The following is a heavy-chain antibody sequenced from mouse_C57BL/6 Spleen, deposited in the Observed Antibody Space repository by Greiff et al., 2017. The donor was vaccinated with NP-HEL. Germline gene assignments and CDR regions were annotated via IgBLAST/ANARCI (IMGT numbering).Heavy chain of an antibody. CDR3: TRKLDY. V-gene: IGHV1-15*01. CDR2: IDPETGGT. Sequence: QVQLQQSGAELVRPGASVTLSCKASGYTFTDYEMHWVKQTPVHGLEWIGAIDPETGGTAYNQKSKGKAILTADKSSSTAYMELRSLTSEDSAVYYCTRKLDYWGQGTSVTVSS. J-gene: IGHJ4*01. CDR1: GYTFTDYE.